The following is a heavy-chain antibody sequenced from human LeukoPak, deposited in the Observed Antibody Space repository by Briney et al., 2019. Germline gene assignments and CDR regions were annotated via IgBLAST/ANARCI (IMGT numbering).Heavy chain of an antibody. J-gene: IGHJ6*02. CDR3: ASPAVAGTAYYYYGMDV. D-gene: IGHD6-19*01. CDR2: IYSGGST. Sequence: GGSLRLSCAASGFTVSSNYMSWVRQAPGKGLEWVSVIYSGGSTYYADSVKGRFTISRDNSKNTLYLQVNSLRAEDTAVYYCASPAVAGTAYYYYGMDVWGQGTTVTVSS. CDR1: GFTVSSNY. V-gene: IGHV3-66*01.